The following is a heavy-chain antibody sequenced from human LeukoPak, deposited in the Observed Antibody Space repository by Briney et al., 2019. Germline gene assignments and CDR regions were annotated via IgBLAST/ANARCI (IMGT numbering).Heavy chain of an antibody. Sequence: ASVKVSCKASGGTFSSYAISWVRQAPGQGLEWMGGIIPILGIANYAQKFQGRVTITADKSTSTAYMELSSLRSEDTAVYYCARDQNDSSGYYYVWFDPWGQGTLVTVSS. D-gene: IGHD3-22*01. CDR3: ARDQNDSSGYYYVWFDP. CDR2: IIPILGIA. V-gene: IGHV1-69*10. J-gene: IGHJ5*02. CDR1: GGTFSSYA.